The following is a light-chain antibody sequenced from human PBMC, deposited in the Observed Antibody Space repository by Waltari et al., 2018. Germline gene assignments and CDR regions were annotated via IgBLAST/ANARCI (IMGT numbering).Light chain of an antibody. CDR2: GAS. Sequence: IMMTQSPATLSVSPGERATLSCRASQSVSSNLAWHQQKPGQAPRLLIYGASSRATGIPARFSGSGSGTEFTLTISSLQSEDFAVYYCQQYSSWPPTFGPGTKVDIK. J-gene: IGKJ3*01. V-gene: IGKV3-15*01. CDR3: QQYSSWPPT. CDR1: QSVSSN.